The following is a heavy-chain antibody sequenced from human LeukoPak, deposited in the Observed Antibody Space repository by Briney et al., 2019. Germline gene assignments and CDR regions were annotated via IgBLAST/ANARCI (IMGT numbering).Heavy chain of an antibody. CDR1: GDSIGGGAYY. V-gene: IGHV4-30-4*01. Sequence: SKSLSLTCTVSGDSIGGGAYYWSWIRQPPGKGLEWIGCSYYTGYTYYNPSLKRRVTISEDTSTTQFLLNLHSVTAADTAVYYCARVTQDVVPEEPGDYSEPSAFFDYWGQGTLVTVSS. CDR2: SYYTGYT. J-gene: IGHJ4*02. D-gene: IGHD4-11*01. CDR3: ARVTQDVVPEEPGDYSEPSAFFDY.